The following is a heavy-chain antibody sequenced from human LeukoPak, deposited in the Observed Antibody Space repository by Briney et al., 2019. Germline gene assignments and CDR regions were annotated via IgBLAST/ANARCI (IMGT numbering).Heavy chain of an antibody. V-gene: IGHV1-8*01. J-gene: IGHJ4*02. D-gene: IGHD3-16*01. CDR3: ATHYVWGSYRKTELDY. CDR2: MNPNSGNT. Sequence: ASVKVSCKASGYTFTSYDINWVRQATGQGLEWMGWMNPNSGNTGYAQKFQGRVTMTRNTSISTAYMELSSLRSEDTAVYYCATHYVWGSYRKTELDYWGQGTLVTVSS. CDR1: GYTFTSYD.